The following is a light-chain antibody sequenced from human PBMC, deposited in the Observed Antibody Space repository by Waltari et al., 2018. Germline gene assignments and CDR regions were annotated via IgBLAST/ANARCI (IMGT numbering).Light chain of an antibody. V-gene: IGLV2-8*01. Sequence: QSALTQPPSASGSPGQSVTISCTATSSDVGGFNYVSWYQQHPGKAPKLMIYEVSKRPSGVPDRCSGYKSGNTASLTVSGLQAEDEGDYYCSSYAGTNNVVFGGGTKLTVL. CDR2: EVS. CDR1: SSDVGGFNY. CDR3: SSYAGTNNVV. J-gene: IGLJ2*01.